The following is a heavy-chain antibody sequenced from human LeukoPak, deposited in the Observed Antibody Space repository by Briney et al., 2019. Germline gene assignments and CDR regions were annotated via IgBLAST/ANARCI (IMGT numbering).Heavy chain of an antibody. CDR1: GGSISGFS. Sequence: SETLSLTCTVSGGSISGFSWSWIRQPPGKGLEWVGYFYYSGTTNYNPSLKSRVTISVDTSKNQLSLKLSSVTAADTAVYYSARDMVRAYGMDVWGQGTTVTVSS. D-gene: IGHD3-10*01. V-gene: IGHV4-59*01. CDR2: FYYSGTT. CDR3: ARDMVRAYGMDV. J-gene: IGHJ6*02.